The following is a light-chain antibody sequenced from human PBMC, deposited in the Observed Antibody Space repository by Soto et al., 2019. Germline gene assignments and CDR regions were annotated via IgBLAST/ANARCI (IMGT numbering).Light chain of an antibody. CDR1: QSISSW. V-gene: IGKV1-5*03. CDR3: QQYNRLYT. Sequence: DIQMTQSPSTLSASVGDRVTITCRASQSISSWLAWYQQKPGKAPKLLIYKASSLVSGVPARFSGSGSGTEFTLTISSLQADYFATYYYQQYNRLYTFGQGTKLEIK. CDR2: KAS. J-gene: IGKJ2*01.